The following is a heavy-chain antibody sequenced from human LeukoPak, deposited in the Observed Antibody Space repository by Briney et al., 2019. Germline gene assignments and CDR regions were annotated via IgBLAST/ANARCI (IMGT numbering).Heavy chain of an antibody. CDR3: AKVLSGSQDY. Sequence: ETLSLTCTVSGGSISSSSYYWGCIRQPPGKGLEWVSTIGGGGEYTYYADSVKGRFIISRDNSKNTFYLQMNSLRAEDTAVYYCAKVLSGSQDYWGQGTLVTVFS. V-gene: IGHV3-23*01. CDR2: IGGGGEYT. D-gene: IGHD1-26*01. J-gene: IGHJ4*02. CDR1: GGSISSSSYY.